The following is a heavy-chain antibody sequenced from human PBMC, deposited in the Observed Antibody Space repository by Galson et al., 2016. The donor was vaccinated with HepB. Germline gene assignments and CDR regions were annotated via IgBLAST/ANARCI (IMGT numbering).Heavy chain of an antibody. V-gene: IGHV3-30*03. CDR1: GFRFSSYG. Sequence: SLRLSCAASGFRFSSYGMHWVRQAPGKGLEWVAVISYDGNKQYYADSVKGRFTISRDNSKNTLYVQMNSLRAEDTAVYYCARDDFGDSIDYWGQGTLVTGSS. CDR3: ARDDFGDSIDY. CDR2: ISYDGNKQ. J-gene: IGHJ4*02. D-gene: IGHD4-17*01.